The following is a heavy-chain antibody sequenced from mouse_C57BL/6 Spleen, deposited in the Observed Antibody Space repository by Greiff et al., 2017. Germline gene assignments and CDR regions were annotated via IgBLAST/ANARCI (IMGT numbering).Heavy chain of an antibody. V-gene: IGHV1-64*01. Sequence: QVQLQQPGAELVKPGASVTLSCKASGYTFTSYWMHWVKQRPGQGLEWIGMIHPNSGSTNYNEKFKSKATLTVDKSSSTAYMQLSSLTSEDSAVYYCARGGYYDYPYFDYWGQGTTLTVSS. J-gene: IGHJ2*01. CDR2: IHPNSGST. CDR1: GYTFTSYW. CDR3: ARGGYYDYPYFDY. D-gene: IGHD2-4*01.